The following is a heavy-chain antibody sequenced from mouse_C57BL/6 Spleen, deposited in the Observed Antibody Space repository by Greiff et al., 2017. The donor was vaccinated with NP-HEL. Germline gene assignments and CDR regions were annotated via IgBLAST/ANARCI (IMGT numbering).Heavy chain of an antibody. J-gene: IGHJ4*01. CDR2: IDPSDSYT. Sequence: QVQLQQPGAELVMPGASVKLSCKASGYTFTSYWMHWVKQRPGQGLEWIGEIDPSDSYTNYNQKFKGKSTLTVDKSSSTAYMQLSSLTSEDSAVYYCARSGYYGSHTLYYAMDYWGQGTSVTVSS. CDR1: GYTFTSYW. CDR3: ARSGYYGSHTLYYAMDY. D-gene: IGHD1-1*01. V-gene: IGHV1-69*01.